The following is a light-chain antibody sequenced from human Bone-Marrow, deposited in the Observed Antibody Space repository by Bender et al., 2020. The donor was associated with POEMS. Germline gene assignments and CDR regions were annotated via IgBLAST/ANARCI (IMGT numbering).Light chain of an antibody. CDR2: EVT. CDR1: SSDVGRYDY. CDR3: SSYTSTTDHYV. V-gene: IGLV2-8*01. Sequence: QSALTQPPSASGSPGQSVTISCTGTSSDVGRYDYVSWYQHHPGKAPKLMLYEVTKRPSGVPDRFSGSKSGNTASLTISGLQADDEADYYCSSYTSTTDHYVFGTGTKVTVL. J-gene: IGLJ1*01.